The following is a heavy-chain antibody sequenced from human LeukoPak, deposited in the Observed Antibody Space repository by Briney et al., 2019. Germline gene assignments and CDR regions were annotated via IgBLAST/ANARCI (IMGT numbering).Heavy chain of an antibody. CDR2: IWYDGSNK. Sequence: QSGGSLRLSCAASGFTFSSYGMHWVRQAPGKGLEWVAVIWYDGSNKYYADSVKGRFTISRDNAKNSLYLQMNSLRAEDTAVYYCARSGIGATEIDYWGQGTLVTVSS. V-gene: IGHV3-33*03. J-gene: IGHJ4*02. CDR1: GFTFSSYG. D-gene: IGHD6-13*01. CDR3: ARSGIGATEIDY.